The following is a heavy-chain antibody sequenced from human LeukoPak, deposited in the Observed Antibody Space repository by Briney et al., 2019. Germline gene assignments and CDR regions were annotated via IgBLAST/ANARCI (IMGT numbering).Heavy chain of an antibody. CDR1: GGSISSYY. CDR3: ATLTRTGPDYYDSSGYFY. V-gene: IGHV4-59*08. D-gene: IGHD3-22*01. J-gene: IGHJ4*02. CDR2: IYYSGST. Sequence: PSETLSLTCTVSGGSISSYYWSWIRQPPGKGLEWIGYIYYSGSTNYNPSLKSRVTISVDTSKNQFSLKLSSVTAADTAVYYCATLTRTGPDYYDSSGYFYWGQGTLVTVSS.